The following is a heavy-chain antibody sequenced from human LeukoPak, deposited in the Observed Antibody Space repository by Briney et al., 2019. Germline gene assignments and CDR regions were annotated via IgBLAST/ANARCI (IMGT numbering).Heavy chain of an antibody. Sequence: GASVKVSCKASGYTFTGYYMHWVRQAPGQGLEWMGWINPNSGGTNYAQKFQGRVTMTRDTSISTAYMELSRLRSDDTAVYYCARVEMATAYDAFDIWGQGTMVTVSS. J-gene: IGHJ3*02. CDR1: GYTFTGYY. CDR2: INPNSGGT. D-gene: IGHD5-24*01. CDR3: ARVEMATAYDAFDI. V-gene: IGHV1-2*02.